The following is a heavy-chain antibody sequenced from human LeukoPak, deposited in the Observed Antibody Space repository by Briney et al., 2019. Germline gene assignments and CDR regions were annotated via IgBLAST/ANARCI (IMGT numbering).Heavy chain of an antibody. CDR2: GGT. D-gene: IGHD3-9*01. CDR3: ARDRWVLRYFDLADAFGI. Sequence: GGTNYAQKFQGRVTMTRDTSISTAYMELSRLRSDDTAVYYCARDRWVLRYFDLADAFGIWGQGTMVTVSS. J-gene: IGHJ3*02. V-gene: IGHV1-2*02.